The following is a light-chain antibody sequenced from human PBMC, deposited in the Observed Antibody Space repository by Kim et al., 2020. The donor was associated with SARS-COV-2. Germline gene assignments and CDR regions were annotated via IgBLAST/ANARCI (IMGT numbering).Light chain of an antibody. CDR2: GAT. Sequence: EIILTQSPATLSVSPGERATLSCRASQDIKTNLVWYQQKPGRTPRLLIYGATTRAAGTPGRFSGSRSGTEFTLTISGLQSEDCALYYCQQYDHFWTFGQGTKVDIK. J-gene: IGKJ1*01. CDR1: QDIKTN. CDR3: QQYDHFWT. V-gene: IGKV3-15*01.